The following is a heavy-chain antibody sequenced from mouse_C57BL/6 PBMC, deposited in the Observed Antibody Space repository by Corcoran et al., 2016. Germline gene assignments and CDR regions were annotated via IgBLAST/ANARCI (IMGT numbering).Heavy chain of an antibody. CDR1: GYTFTDYY. CDR2: IYPGSGNT. J-gene: IGHJ1*03. Sequence: QVQLKQSEAELVRPGASVKLSCKASGYTFTDYYINWVMPRPGQGIEWIARIYPGSGNTYYNEKFKGKATLTAEKSSSTAYMQLSSLTSEDSAVYFCARKGYGYDGYWYFDVWGTGTTVTVSS. D-gene: IGHD2-2*01. V-gene: IGHV1-76*01. CDR3: ARKGYGYDGYWYFDV.